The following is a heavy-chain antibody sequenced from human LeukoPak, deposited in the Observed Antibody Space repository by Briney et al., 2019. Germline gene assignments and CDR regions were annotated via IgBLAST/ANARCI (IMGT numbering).Heavy chain of an antibody. CDR3: AREYSQQLLMRRYYFYGMDV. D-gene: IGHD6-13*01. CDR1: GFTFSIYN. Sequence: GGSLRLSCAASGFTFSIYNMNWVRQAPGKGLEWVSYIASSSSSTIYYADSVKGRFTISRDNAKNSLHLQMNSLRAEDTAVYYCAREYSQQLLMRRYYFYGMDVWGQGTTVTVSS. CDR2: IASSSSSTI. V-gene: IGHV3-48*04. J-gene: IGHJ6*02.